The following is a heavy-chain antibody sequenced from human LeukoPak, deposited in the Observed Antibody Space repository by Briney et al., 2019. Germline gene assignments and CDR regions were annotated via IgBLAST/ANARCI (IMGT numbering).Heavy chain of an antibody. Sequence: GGSLRLSCAASGFTLSRYWMSWVRQAPGKGLEWVANIKQDGSEKYYVDSVKGRFTISRDNAKNSLYLQMNSLRADDTAMYYCARWYCSGDSCYSDAFDIWGQGTMVTVSS. J-gene: IGHJ3*02. CDR2: IKQDGSEK. V-gene: IGHV3-7*01. CDR3: ARWYCSGDSCYSDAFDI. D-gene: IGHD2-15*01. CDR1: GFTLSRYW.